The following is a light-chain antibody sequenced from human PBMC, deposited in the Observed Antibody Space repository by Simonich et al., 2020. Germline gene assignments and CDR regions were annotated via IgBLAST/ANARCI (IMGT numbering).Light chain of an antibody. CDR2: VAS. Sequence: AIRMTQSPSSLSAPTGNRITLTCRASQGISSYLAWYQQKPGKAPKLLIYVASTLQSGVPSRFSGSGSGTEFTLTISCLQSEDFATYYCQQYYSYPRTFGQGTKVEIK. J-gene: IGKJ1*01. CDR1: QGISSY. V-gene: IGKV1-8*01. CDR3: QQYYSYPRT.